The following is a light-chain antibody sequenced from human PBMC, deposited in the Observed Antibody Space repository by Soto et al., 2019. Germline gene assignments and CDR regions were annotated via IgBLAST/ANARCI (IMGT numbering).Light chain of an antibody. J-gene: IGKJ2*01. V-gene: IGKV3-20*01. Sequence: EIVLTQSPGTLSLSPGERATLSCRASQTVSSTYLAWYQHKRGQAPRLLIYATSSRATGIPDRFSGSGSGTDFTLTINRLEPEDFAVYYCQQSGRTPYTFGQGTKVDI. CDR1: QTVSSTY. CDR2: ATS. CDR3: QQSGRTPYT.